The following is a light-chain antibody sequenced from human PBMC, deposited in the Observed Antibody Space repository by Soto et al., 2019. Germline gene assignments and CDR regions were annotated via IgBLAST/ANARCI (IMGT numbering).Light chain of an antibody. V-gene: IGLV2-23*01. CDR3: CSYAGSSVVV. J-gene: IGLJ2*01. CDR1: SSDVGSYNL. Sequence: QSALTQPASVSGSPGQSITISCTGTSSDVGSYNLVSWYQQHPGKAPKLMIYEGSKRPSGVSNRFSGSKSGNTASLTISGRQAEDEADYYCCSYAGSSVVVFGGGTKPTVL. CDR2: EGS.